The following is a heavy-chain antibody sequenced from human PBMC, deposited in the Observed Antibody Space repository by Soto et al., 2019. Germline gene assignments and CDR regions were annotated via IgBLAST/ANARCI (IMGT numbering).Heavy chain of an antibody. D-gene: IGHD3-22*01. Sequence: QVLLVQSGAEVKKPGSSVKVSCKASGGSVSTYSISWVRQAPGQGLEWMGGIIPILGTTNYAQKFRGRVSISADESTSTVYMELSSLRFEDTATYYCARVFIEYSSQTSWFDPWGQGTLVTVSS. CDR3: ARVFIEYSSQTSWFDP. J-gene: IGHJ5*02. CDR2: IIPILGTT. CDR1: GGSVSTYS. V-gene: IGHV1-69*01.